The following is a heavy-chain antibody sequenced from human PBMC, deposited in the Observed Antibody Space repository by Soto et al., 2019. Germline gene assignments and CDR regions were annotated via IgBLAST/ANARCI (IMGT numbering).Heavy chain of an antibody. CDR3: MSGVKGGGGDHSSGWYYYHYYGMDV. D-gene: IGHD6-19*01. CDR1: GFTFSSYG. J-gene: IGHJ6*02. CDR2: ISYDGSNK. Sequence: QVQLVESGGGVVQPGRSLRLSCAASGFTFSSYGMHWVRQAPGKGLEWVAVISYDGSNKYYADSVKGRFTISRDNSKNTMDLQMNSLRADDTAVYYCMSGVKGGGGDHSSGWYYYHYYGMDVWGQGTTVTVSS. V-gene: IGHV3-30*03.